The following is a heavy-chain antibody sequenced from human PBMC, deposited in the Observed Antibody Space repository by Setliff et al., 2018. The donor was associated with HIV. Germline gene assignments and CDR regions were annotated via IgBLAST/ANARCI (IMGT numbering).Heavy chain of an antibody. CDR1: GGSISGSSYY. V-gene: IGHV4-39*07. Sequence: ETLSLTCSVSGGSISGSSYYWGWIRQPPGKGLEWIANIFYSGSSYYNPSLKSRVTISVDTSKNQFSLKLSSVTAADTAVYYCARDGSYYDSSAYLGGRYYYYGMDVWGQGTTVTVSS. CDR2: IFYSGSS. D-gene: IGHD3-22*01. J-gene: IGHJ6*02. CDR3: ARDGSYYDSSAYLGGRYYYYGMDV.